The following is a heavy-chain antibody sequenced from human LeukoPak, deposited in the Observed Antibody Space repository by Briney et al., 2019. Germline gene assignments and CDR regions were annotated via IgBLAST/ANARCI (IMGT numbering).Heavy chain of an antibody. CDR1: GGTFSSYA. V-gene: IGHV1-69*04. Sequence: SVKVPCKASGGTFSSYAISWVRQAPGQGLEWMGRIIPILGIANYAQKFQGRVTITADKSTSTAYMELSSLRSEDTAVYYCAVARGVTPADLYYYYGMDVWGQGTTVTVSS. CDR3: AVARGVTPADLYYYYGMDV. J-gene: IGHJ6*02. D-gene: IGHD3-10*01. CDR2: IIPILGIA.